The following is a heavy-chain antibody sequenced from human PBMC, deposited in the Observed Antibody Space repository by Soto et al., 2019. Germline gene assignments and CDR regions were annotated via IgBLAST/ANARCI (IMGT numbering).Heavy chain of an antibody. CDR3: ARRKGSAKKYNYDFWSGEYYMDV. CDR2: ISSSGSTI. CDR1: GFTFSDYY. J-gene: IGHJ6*03. V-gene: IGHV3-11*01. Sequence: GGSLRLSCAASGFTFSDYYMSWIRQAPGKGLEWVSYISSSGSTIYYADSVKGRFTISRDNAKNSLYLQMNSLRAEDTAVYYCARRKGSAKKYNYDFWSGEYYMDVWGKGTTVTVSS. D-gene: IGHD3-3*01.